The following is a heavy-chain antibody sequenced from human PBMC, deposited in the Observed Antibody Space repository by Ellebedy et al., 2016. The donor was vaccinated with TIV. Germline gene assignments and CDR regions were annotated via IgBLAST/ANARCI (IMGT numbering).Heavy chain of an antibody. CDR2: VHYSGST. J-gene: IGHJ6*02. CDR1: GGSVSSSTYY. V-gene: IGHV4-39*07. CDR3: VRGLGYCTNGVCRMDV. Sequence: MPGGSLRLSCTVSGGSVSSSTYYWGWVRQPHGKGLEWLGSVHYSGSTYYNPSPGSRVTITADTSKNQFSLNLTSVTAADTAVYYCVRGLGYCTNGVCRMDVWGQGTTVTVSS. D-gene: IGHD2-8*01.